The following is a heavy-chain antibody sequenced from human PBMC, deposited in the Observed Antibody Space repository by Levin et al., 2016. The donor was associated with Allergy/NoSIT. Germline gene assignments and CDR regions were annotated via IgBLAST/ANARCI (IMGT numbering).Heavy chain of an antibody. J-gene: IGHJ6*02. CDR1: GFTFSKAW. V-gene: IGHV3-15*01. Sequence: GESLKISCAASGFTFSKAWMSWVRQAPGKGLEWVGRIKSKADGGTTDYAAPVKGRFTISRDDSKNMLYLQMNSLKTEDTAVYYCTTATLFMVTTFSDGMDVWGQGTTVTVSS. CDR2: IKSKADGGTT. CDR3: TTATLFMVTTFSDGMDV. D-gene: IGHD4-17*01.